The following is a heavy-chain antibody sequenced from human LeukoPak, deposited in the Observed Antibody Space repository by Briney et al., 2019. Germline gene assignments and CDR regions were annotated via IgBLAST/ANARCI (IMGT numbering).Heavy chain of an antibody. CDR1: GFNFSTHA. D-gene: IGHD3-10*01. Sequence: GGSLRLSCAVSGFNFSTHAMTWVRQAPGKGLEWVSTIRGGADKSYYSNSVKGRLTVSKDISKKTLYLQMNSLRTDDTALYYCAKGSQWELLMGVFDYWGQGTLVTVSS. CDR2: IRGGADKS. V-gene: IGHV3-23*01. J-gene: IGHJ4*02. CDR3: AKGSQWELLMGVFDY.